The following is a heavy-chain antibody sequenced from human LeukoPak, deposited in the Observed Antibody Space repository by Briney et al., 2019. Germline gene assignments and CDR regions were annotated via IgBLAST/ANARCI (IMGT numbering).Heavy chain of an antibody. V-gene: IGHV3-30*18. CDR1: GFTFSSYG. CDR3: TKGDYYDSSGYVY. J-gene: IGHJ4*02. D-gene: IGHD3-22*01. Sequence: GGSLRLSCAASGFTFSSYGMHWVRQAPGKGLEWVAVISYDGSNKYYADSVKGRFTISRDNSKNTLYLQMNSLRAEDTAVYHCTKGDYYDSSGYVYWGQGTLVTVSS. CDR2: ISYDGSNK.